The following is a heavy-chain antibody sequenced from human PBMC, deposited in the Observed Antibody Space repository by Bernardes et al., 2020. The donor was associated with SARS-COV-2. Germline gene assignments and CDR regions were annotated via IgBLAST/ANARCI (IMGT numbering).Heavy chain of an antibody. CDR3: SRGRPDRVLAVDY. J-gene: IGHJ4*02. V-gene: IGHV3-49*03. CDR2: IRSRDYGGGT. CDR1: GFTFGDYT. D-gene: IGHD3-10*01. Sequence: GGSLRLSCTGSGFTFGDYTMSWFRQTPGKGLEWIGFIRSRDYGGGTEYAASVKDRFLISRDDSKRIAHLQMNSLKTEDTGVYYCSRGRPDRVLAVDYWGQGTLVIVSS.